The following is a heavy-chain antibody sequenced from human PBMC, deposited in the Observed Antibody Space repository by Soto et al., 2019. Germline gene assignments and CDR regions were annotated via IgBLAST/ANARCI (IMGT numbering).Heavy chain of an antibody. Sequence: GAAVKVPCNASGDTLSHHGVSCVLQFPGKGLEWMGGTTAILGTRDYAQKFQGRMTITSDKSTTTPYMELNSLTSDDTAVYYCAAGDSSGTGDHWGQGTLVTV. CDR3: AAGDSSGTGDH. CDR2: TTAILGTR. V-gene: IGHV1-69*10. D-gene: IGHD6-19*01. CDR1: GDTLSHHG. J-gene: IGHJ4*02.